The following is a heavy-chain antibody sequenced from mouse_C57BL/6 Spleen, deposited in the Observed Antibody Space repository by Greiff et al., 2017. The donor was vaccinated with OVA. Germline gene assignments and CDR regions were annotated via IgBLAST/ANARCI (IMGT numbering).Heavy chain of an antibody. V-gene: IGHV1-80*01. J-gene: IGHJ1*03. Sequence: QVQLKQSGAELVKPGASVKISCKASGYAFSSYWMNWVKQRPGKGLEWIGQIYPGDGDTNYNGKFKGKATLTADKSSSTAYMQLSSLTSEDSAVYFCAREATVVAPYFDVWGTGTTVTVSS. CDR3: AREATVVAPYFDV. D-gene: IGHD1-1*01. CDR1: GYAFSSYW. CDR2: IYPGDGDT.